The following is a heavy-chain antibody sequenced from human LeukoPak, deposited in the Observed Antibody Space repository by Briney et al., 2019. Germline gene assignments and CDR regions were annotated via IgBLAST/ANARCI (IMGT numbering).Heavy chain of an antibody. D-gene: IGHD1-26*01. CDR1: GGSFSGYY. CDR3: ARLALVGATGAYNWFDP. Sequence: SETLSLTCSVYGGSFSGYYWSWIRQPPGKGREWIGEINHSGSTNYNPSLKSRVTISVDTCKNQVSLKLSSVTAADTAVYYCARLALVGATGAYNWFDPWGQGTLVTVSS. V-gene: IGHV4-34*01. J-gene: IGHJ5*02. CDR2: INHSGST.